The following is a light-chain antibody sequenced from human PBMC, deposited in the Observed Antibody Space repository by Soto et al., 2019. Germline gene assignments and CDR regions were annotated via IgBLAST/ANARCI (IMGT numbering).Light chain of an antibody. CDR1: QSISGW. CDR3: QQRSKWPLT. J-gene: IGKJ4*01. V-gene: IGKV1-5*03. CDR2: KAS. Sequence: DIQMTQSPSTLSASLGDRVTRNGLASQSISGWLAWYQQKPGKAPKLLIYKASSLESGVPSRFSGSGSGTEFTLTISSLQPDDFAVYYCQQRSKWPLTFGGGTKVDTK.